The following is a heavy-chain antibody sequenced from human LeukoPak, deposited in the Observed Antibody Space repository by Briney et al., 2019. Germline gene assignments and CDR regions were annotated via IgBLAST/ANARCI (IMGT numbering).Heavy chain of an antibody. D-gene: IGHD3-22*01. CDR2: IHYSGST. CDR3: ARVVAYYYDSSGPLYYFDY. Sequence: PSETPSLTCTVSGGSISSYYWSWIRQPPGKGLEWIGYIHYSGSTYYNPSLKSRVTISVDTSKNQFSLKLSSVTAADTAVYYCARVVAYYYDSSGPLYYFDYWGQGTLVTVSS. V-gene: IGHV4-59*12. CDR1: GGSISSYY. J-gene: IGHJ4*02.